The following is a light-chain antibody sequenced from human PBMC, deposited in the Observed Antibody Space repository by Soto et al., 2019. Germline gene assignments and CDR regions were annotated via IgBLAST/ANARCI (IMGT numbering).Light chain of an antibody. CDR2: GAS. J-gene: IGKJ4*01. Sequence: DIQMSQSPSSLSASIGDRITITCRASQSISTYLNWYQQKPGKAPRLLIYGASTLQNGVPSRFSGSGSATDYTLTINSLQPEDFATYYRQQSFITPPLTFGGGTTVEMK. V-gene: IGKV1-39*01. CDR1: QSISTY. CDR3: QQSFITPPLT.